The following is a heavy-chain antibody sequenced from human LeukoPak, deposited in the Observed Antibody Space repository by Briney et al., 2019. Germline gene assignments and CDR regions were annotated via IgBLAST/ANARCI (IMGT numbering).Heavy chain of an antibody. Sequence: PGGSLRLSCAASGFTFSSYSMNWVRQAPGKGLEWISYMGFNNIQYADSVKGRFTISRDDAKNSLYLQMNSLRDEDTAVYYCARDHLWAIDYWSQGTLVFVSS. CDR2: MGFNNI. CDR1: GFTFSSYS. CDR3: ARDHLWAIDY. J-gene: IGHJ4*02. V-gene: IGHV3-48*02. D-gene: IGHD1-26*01.